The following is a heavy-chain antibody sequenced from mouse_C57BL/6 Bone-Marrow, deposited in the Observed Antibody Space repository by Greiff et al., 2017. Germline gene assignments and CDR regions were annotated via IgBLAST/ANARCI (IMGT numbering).Heavy chain of an antibody. J-gene: IGHJ2*01. D-gene: IGHD2-4*01. V-gene: IGHV1-50*01. CDR2: IDPSDSYT. CDR1: GYTFTSYW. Sequence: QVQLQQPGAELVKPGASVKLSCKASGYTFTSYWMQWVKQRPGQGLEWIGEIDPSDSYTNYNQKFKGKATLTVDTSSSTAYMQLSSLTSEDSAVYYCARSGDYDYPDYWGQGTTLTVSS. CDR3: ARSGDYDYPDY.